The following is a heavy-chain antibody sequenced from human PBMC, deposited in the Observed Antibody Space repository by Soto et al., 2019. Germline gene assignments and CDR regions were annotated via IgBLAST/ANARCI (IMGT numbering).Heavy chain of an antibody. Sequence: GSLRLSCAASGFTFSSYEMNWVRQAPGKGLEWVSYISSSGSTIYYADSVKGRFTISRDNAKNSLYLQMNSLRAEDTAVYYCARAYYYDSSGYYPALDYWGQGTLVTVSS. CDR2: ISSSGSTI. J-gene: IGHJ4*02. CDR3: ARAYYYDSSGYYPALDY. D-gene: IGHD3-22*01. CDR1: GFTFSSYE. V-gene: IGHV3-48*03.